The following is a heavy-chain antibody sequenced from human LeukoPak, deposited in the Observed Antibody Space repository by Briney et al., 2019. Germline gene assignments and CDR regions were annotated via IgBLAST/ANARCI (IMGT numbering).Heavy chain of an antibody. CDR2: IYTSGST. J-gene: IGHJ4*02. V-gene: IGHV4-61*02. CDR1: GGSISSGRYY. Sequence: SETLPLTCTVSGGSISSGRYYWCWIRQPAGKGLEWIGRIYTSGSTNYNPSLKRRVTISVDTSKNQFSLKLSSVTAADTAVYYCARSRVGATFDYWGQGTLVTVSS. CDR3: ARSRVGATFDY. D-gene: IGHD1-26*01.